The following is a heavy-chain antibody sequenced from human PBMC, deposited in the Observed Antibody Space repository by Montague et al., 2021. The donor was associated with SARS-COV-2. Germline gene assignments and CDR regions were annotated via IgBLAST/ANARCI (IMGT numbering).Heavy chain of an antibody. J-gene: IGHJ5*02. D-gene: IGHD5-18*01. CDR3: ALETPMVTFLA. CDR2: SDWXXXK. Sequence: PALVKPTQTLTLTCTFSEFSLSTSGMCVSWIRQPPGKALEWLARSDWXXXKYYSTSLKTRLTISKDTSKNQVVLTMTNMDPVDTATYYCALETPMVTFLAWGQGTLVTVSS. CDR1: EFSLSTSGMC. V-gene: IGHV2-70*11.